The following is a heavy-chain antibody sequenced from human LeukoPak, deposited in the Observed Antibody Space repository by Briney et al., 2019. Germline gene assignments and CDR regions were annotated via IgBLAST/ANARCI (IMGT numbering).Heavy chain of an antibody. J-gene: IGHJ4*02. V-gene: IGHV3-30-3*01. CDR3: ARSAQWELPDY. CDR2: ISYDGGNK. Sequence: PGRSLRLSCAASGFTFSSYAMHWVRQAPGKGLEWVAVISYDGGNKYYADSVKGRFTISRDNSKNTLYLQMNSLRAEDTAVYYCARSAQWELPDYWGQGTLVTVSS. CDR1: GFTFSSYA. D-gene: IGHD1-26*01.